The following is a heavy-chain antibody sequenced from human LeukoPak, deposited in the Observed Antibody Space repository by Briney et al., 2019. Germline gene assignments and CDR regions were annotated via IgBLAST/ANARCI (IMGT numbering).Heavy chain of an antibody. J-gene: IGHJ5*02. CDR1: GFTFSRFA. V-gene: IGHV3-23*01. Sequence: GGSLRLSCAASGFTFSRFAMNWVRQAPGKGLEGVSIISKTGDIVYYADSVKGRFTISRDNSKNTVWLQMDSLKAEDTAVYYCTTASFHTWGQGTLVAVSS. D-gene: IGHD2/OR15-2a*01. CDR3: TTASFHT. CDR2: ISKTGDIV.